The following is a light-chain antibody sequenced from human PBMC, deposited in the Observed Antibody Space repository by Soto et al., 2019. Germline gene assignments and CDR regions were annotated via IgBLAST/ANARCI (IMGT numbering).Light chain of an antibody. V-gene: IGLV2-14*01. CDR1: SSDVGGYNY. Sequence: QSALTQPASVSGSPGQSITISFTGTSSDVGGYNYVSWYQQHPGKAPKLMIYDVSNRPSGVSNRFSGSKSGNTASLTISGLQAEDEADYYCSSYTSSSSVVFGGGTKVPVL. CDR2: DVS. J-gene: IGLJ2*01. CDR3: SSYTSSSSVV.